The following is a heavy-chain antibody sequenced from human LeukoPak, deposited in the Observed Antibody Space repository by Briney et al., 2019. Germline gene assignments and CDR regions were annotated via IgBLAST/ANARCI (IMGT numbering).Heavy chain of an antibody. D-gene: IGHD7-27*01. CDR1: GGSISSSSYY. J-gene: IGHJ4*02. CDR3: ARGGRVRDTWGADY. V-gene: IGHV4-39*07. CDR2: IYYSGST. Sequence: SETLSLTCTVSGGSISSSSYYWGWIRQPPGKGLEWIGSIYYSGSTYYNPSLKSRVTISVDTSKNQFSLKLSSVTAADTAVYYCARGGRVRDTWGADYWGQGTLVTVSS.